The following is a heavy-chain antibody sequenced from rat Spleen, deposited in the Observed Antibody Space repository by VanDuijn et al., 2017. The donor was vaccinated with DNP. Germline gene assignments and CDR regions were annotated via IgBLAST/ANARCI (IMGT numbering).Heavy chain of an antibody. V-gene: IGHV5-31*01. CDR2: ITPGGGNT. CDR3: ATNWELYH. CDR1: GFTFNNYW. J-gene: IGHJ2*01. Sequence: EVQLVESGGGLVQPGRSLKLSCAASGFTFNNYWMTWIRQVPGKGLEWVASITPGGGNTYFPDSVKGRFTISRNNAKNTLYLQMDSLRSEDTATYYCATNWELYHGGQGVMVTVSS. D-gene: IGHD5-1*01.